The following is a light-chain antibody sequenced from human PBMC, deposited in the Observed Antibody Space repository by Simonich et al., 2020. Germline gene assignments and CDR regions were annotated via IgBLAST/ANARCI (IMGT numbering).Light chain of an antibody. CDR3: SSYTSSSTLV. CDR2: DVR. J-gene: IGLJ3*02. CDR1: SSDVGGYNY. Sequence: QSALTQPASVSGSPGQSIPISCTGTSSDVGGYNYVSWYQQHPGKAPKLMIYDVRKRPSGVSNRVSGSKSGNTASLTISGLQAEDEADYYCSSYTSSSTLVFGGGTKLTVL. V-gene: IGLV2-14*01.